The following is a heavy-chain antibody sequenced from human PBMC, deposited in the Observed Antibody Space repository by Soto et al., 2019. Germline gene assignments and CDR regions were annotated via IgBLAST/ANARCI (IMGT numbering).Heavy chain of an antibody. CDR3: ASFYDSSGYSLDAFDI. CDR1: GGSSSSNY. V-gene: IGHV4-59*08. CDR2: IYYSGST. J-gene: IGHJ3*02. D-gene: IGHD3-22*01. Sequence: SETLSLTCTVSGGSSSSNYWSWIRQPPGKGLQWIGYIYYSGSTNCNPSLKSRVTISVDTSKNQFSLKLSSVTAADTAVYYCASFYDSSGYSLDAFDIRGQGTMVTVSS.